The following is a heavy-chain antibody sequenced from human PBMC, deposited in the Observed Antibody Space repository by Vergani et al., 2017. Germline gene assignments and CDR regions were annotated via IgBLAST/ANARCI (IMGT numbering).Heavy chain of an antibody. CDR1: GFTFSSYS. CDR3: ARGGRGRYDSSGRLGGHDAFDI. J-gene: IGHJ3*02. V-gene: IGHV3-21*01. Sequence: EVQLVESGGGLVKPGGSLRLSCAASGFTFSSYSMNWVRQAPGKGLEWVSSISSSSSYIYYADSVKGRFTISRDNAKNSLYLQMNSLRAEDTAVYYCARGGRGRYDSSGRLGGHDAFDIWGQGTMVTVSS. D-gene: IGHD3-22*01. CDR2: ISSSSSYI.